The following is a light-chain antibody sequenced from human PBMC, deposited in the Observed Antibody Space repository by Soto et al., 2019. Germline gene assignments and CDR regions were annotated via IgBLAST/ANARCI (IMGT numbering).Light chain of an antibody. J-gene: IGLJ3*02. CDR3: LLYYGGTWV. Sequence: QAVVTQEPSLTVSPGGTVTLTCASSTGAVTSGYYPNWFQQKPGQAPRALIYSTSNKQSWTPARFSGSLLGGKAALTLSGVQSEDEAEYYCLLYYGGTWVFGGGTKVTVL. CDR1: TGAVTSGYY. CDR2: STS. V-gene: IGLV7-43*01.